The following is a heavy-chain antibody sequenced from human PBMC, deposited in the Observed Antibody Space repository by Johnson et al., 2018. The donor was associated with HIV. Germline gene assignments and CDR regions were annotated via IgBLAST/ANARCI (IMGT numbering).Heavy chain of an antibody. V-gene: IGHV3-33*06. J-gene: IGHJ3*02. CDR1: EFTFSSYG. D-gene: IGHD1-1*01. CDR3: AKPSTESAFDI. Sequence: VQLVESGGGVVQPGGSLRLSCAASEFTFSSYGMHWVRQAPGKGLEWVAVIWYDGSNKYYADSVKGRFTISRDNSKNTLYLQMNSLRAEDTAVYYCAKPSTESAFDIWGQGTMVTVSS. CDR2: IWYDGSNK.